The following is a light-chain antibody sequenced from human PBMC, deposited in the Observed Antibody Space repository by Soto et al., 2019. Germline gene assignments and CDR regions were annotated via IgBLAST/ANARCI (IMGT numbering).Light chain of an antibody. CDR3: QQTRSFPIP. J-gene: IGKJ5*01. Sequence: DIQMTQSPSSVSASVGDRVTITCRASQGISSWLAWDQQKPGAAPKLLIYSASSLESGVPSRFSGSGSGTDFTLTISRLQPEDVATYYCQQTRSFPIPFGQGTRPEI. V-gene: IGKV1-12*01. CDR2: SAS. CDR1: QGISSW.